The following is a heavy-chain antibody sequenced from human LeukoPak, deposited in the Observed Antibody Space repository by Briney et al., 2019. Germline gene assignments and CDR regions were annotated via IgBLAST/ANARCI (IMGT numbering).Heavy chain of an antibody. V-gene: IGHV1-18*04. D-gene: IGHD3-9*01. CDR1: GYTFTSYG. CDR3: ARGSWILTGYSVDY. J-gene: IGHJ4*02. Sequence: ASVNVSCKASGYTFTSYGISWVRQAPGQGLEWMGWISAYNGNTNYAQKLQGRVTMTTDTSTSTAYMELRSLRSDDTAAYYCARGSWILTGYSVDYWGQGTLVTVSS. CDR2: ISAYNGNT.